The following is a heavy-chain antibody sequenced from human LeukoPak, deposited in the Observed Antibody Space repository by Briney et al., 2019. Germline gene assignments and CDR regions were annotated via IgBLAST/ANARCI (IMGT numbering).Heavy chain of an antibody. D-gene: IGHD6-6*01. CDR2: ISSSSSYI. CDR1: GFTFSSYS. V-gene: IGHV3-21*01. CDR3: ARGWYSNSLHYYGMDV. Sequence: GGSLRLSCAASGFTFSSYSMNWVRQAPGKGLEWVSSISSSSSYIYYADSVKGRFTISRDNAKNSLYLQMNSLRAEDTAVYYCARGWYSNSLHYYGMDVWGQGTTVTVSS. J-gene: IGHJ6*02.